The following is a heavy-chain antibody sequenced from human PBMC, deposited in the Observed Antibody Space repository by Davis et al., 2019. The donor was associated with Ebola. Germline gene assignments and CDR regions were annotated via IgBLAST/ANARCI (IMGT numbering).Heavy chain of an antibody. V-gene: IGHV1-46*03. CDR2: INPIDGRT. J-gene: IGHJ3*02. CDR1: GYTFTNYY. CDR3: TTPWGQVSGYDVFDI. Sequence: ASVKVSCKASGYTFTNYYMHWVRQAPGQGLEWMGMINPIDGRTIYAQKFQGRVTVTRDTSTTTVYVDLSSLRSEDTALYYCTTPWGQVSGYDVFDIWGQGTMVTVSS. D-gene: IGHD5-12*01.